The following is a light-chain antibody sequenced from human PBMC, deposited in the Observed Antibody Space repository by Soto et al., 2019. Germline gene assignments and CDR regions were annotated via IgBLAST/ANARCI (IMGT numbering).Light chain of an antibody. V-gene: IGKV3-11*01. J-gene: IGKJ5*01. Sequence: EVMVSQSPAALSVSTGERVTLSCRARQSVGSNLAWYQQKPGQAPRLLIYGASSRATGIPDRFSGSGSGADFTLTISSLDPEDFAVYYCQQRSSWPITSGQATRLAI. CDR2: GAS. CDR3: QQRSSWPIT. CDR1: QSVGSN.